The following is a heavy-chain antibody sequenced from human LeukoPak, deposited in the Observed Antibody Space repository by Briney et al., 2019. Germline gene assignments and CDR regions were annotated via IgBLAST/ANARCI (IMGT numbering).Heavy chain of an antibody. CDR1: GGSISSYY. CDR3: ARRRITMVRGVISYAFDI. Sequence: KPSETLSLTCTVSGGSISSYYWSWIRQPPGKGLDWIGYIYYSGSTNYNPSLKSRVTISVDTSKNQFSLKLSSVTAADTAVYYCARRRITMVRGVISYAFDIWGQGTMVTVSS. CDR2: IYYSGST. J-gene: IGHJ3*02. V-gene: IGHV4-59*01. D-gene: IGHD3-10*01.